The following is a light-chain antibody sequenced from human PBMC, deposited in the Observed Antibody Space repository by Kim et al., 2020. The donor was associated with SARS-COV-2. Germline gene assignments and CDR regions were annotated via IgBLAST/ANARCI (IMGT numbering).Light chain of an antibody. CDR1: SGSIDDNY. V-gene: IGLV6-57*04. J-gene: IGLJ2*01. Sequence: NFMLTQPHSVSESPGKTVTISCTRSSGSIDDNYGQWYQQRPGGVPTTVIYEDDQRPSGVSDRSSGSIDNSSNSASLTISGLRTEDEADYYCQSYNRDNVIFGGGTQLTVL. CDR2: EDD. CDR3: QSYNRDNVI.